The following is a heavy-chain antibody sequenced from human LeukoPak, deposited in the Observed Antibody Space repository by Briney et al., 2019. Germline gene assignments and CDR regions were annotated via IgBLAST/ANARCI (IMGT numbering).Heavy chain of an antibody. CDR1: GFTFSSYD. V-gene: IGHV3-33*08. CDR2: IWYDGSNK. Sequence: GGSLRLSCAASGFTFSSYDMPWVRQAPGKGLEWVAVIWYDGSNKYYADSVKGRFTISRDNSKNTLYLQMNSLRAEDTAVYYCARDMGSGYFDYWGQGTLVTVSS. J-gene: IGHJ4*02. CDR3: ARDMGSGYFDY. D-gene: IGHD1-26*01.